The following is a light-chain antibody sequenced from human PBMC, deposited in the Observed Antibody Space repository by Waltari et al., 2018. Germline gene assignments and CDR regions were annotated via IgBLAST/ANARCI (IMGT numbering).Light chain of an antibody. J-gene: IGKJ4*01. V-gene: IGKV1-6*02. Sequence: IQMTQSPSSLSAPIGDTVTITCRASRDIANNLNWYQQQSGKAPKLLIYRASSLQSGVPSRCSGSGSGTDFSLTISSLQPEDFATYYCQQGYDFPCTFGRGTKVEIK. CDR3: QQGYDFPCT. CDR1: RDIANN. CDR2: RAS.